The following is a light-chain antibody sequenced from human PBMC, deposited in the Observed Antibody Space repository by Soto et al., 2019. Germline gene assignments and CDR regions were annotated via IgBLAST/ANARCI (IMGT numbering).Light chain of an antibody. Sequence: QSALTQPASVSGSPGQSIAISCTGTSSDVGGHNYISWYQQHPGKAPKLMIYDVSYRPSGVSDRFSGSRSGNTASLTISGLQAEDEADYYCSSSTGSGTYVFGTGTKLTV. CDR2: DVS. V-gene: IGLV2-14*03. J-gene: IGLJ1*01. CDR3: SSSTGSGTYV. CDR1: SSDVGGHNY.